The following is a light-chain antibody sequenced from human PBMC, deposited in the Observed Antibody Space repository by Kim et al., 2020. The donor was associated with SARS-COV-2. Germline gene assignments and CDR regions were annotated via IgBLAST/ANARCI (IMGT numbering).Light chain of an antibody. V-gene: IGKV1-9*01. CDR2: EAS. CDR3: QQFRSYPYT. Sequence: ASVGDRVSISCRASQGFPSTFLAWYQQKPGKAPNLLIYEASTLQSGVPSRFSGSGSGTDFTLTISSLQPEDFATYYCQQFRSYPYTFGQGTKLEI. J-gene: IGKJ2*01. CDR1: QGFPSTF.